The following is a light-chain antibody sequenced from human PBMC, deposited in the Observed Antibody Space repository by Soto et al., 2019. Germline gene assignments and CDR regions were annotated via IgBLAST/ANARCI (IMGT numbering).Light chain of an antibody. CDR1: HCITIY. J-gene: IGKJ4*01. CDR3: QQSYRTPT. V-gene: IGKV1-39*01. CDR2: AGP. Sequence: DIQMTQSPSSLSASVGDRVTITFRSSHCITIYLNWYQQKPGKAPILLVYAGPSLQGGVPSRFGGSGSGTDFTLTITSLQPEDFPTYYCQQSYRTPTFGGGTKVDIK.